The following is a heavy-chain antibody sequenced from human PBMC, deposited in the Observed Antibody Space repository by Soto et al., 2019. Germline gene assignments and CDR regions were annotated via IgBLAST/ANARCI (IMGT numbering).Heavy chain of an antibody. CDR2: INAGNGTT. V-gene: IGHV1-3*01. J-gene: IGHJ6*02. CDR1: GYTFTNYA. CDR3: ERTPGSGWNYYYGMHV. D-gene: IGHD6-19*01. Sequence: HVQLVQSGAEVKKPGSSVKVYCKASGYTFTNYAIHWVRQAPGQRLEWMGWINAGNGTTSNSQQFHGRVTMTSDTSANTAYMELSSLRSEDTTGHYCERTPGSGWNYYYGMHVWGHGTTVTVSS.